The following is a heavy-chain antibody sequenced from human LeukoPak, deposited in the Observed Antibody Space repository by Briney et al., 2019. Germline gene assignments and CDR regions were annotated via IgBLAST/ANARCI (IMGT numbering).Heavy chain of an antibody. Sequence: SETLSLTCTVSGGSISSGTYYWSRIRQPAGKGLEWIGRIYTSGSTNYNPSLKSRVTMSVDTSKNQFSLKLSSVTAADTAVYYCARAPLDNWFDPWGQGTLVTVSS. CDR2: IYTSGST. CDR1: GGSISSGTYY. V-gene: IGHV4-61*02. J-gene: IGHJ5*02. CDR3: ARAPLDNWFDP.